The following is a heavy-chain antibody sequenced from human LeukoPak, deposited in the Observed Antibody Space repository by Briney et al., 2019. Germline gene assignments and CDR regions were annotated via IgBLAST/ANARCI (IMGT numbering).Heavy chain of an antibody. CDR3: ASGVDSSGGVDY. CDR1: GGSISSSSYY. V-gene: IGHV4-39*01. Sequence: PSETLSLTCTVSGGSISSSSYYWGWIHQPPGKGLEWIGSIYYSGSTYYNPSLKSRVTISVDTSKNQFSLKLSSVTAADTAVYYCASGVDSSGGVDYWGQGTLVTVSS. J-gene: IGHJ4*02. CDR2: IYYSGST. D-gene: IGHD3-22*01.